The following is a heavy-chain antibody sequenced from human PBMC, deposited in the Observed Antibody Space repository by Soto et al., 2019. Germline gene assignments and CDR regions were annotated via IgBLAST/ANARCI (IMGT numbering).Heavy chain of an antibody. CDR1: GGTFSSYA. Sequence: QVQLVQSGAEVKKPGSSVKVSCKASGGTFSSYAISWVRQAPGQGLEWMGGIIPIFGTANYAQKFQGRVTXXAXEXXSTAYMELSSLRSEDTAVYYCARGRGGVSIDAFDIWGQGTMVTVSS. J-gene: IGHJ3*02. D-gene: IGHD6-13*01. V-gene: IGHV1-69*12. CDR2: IIPIFGTA. CDR3: ARGRGGVSIDAFDI.